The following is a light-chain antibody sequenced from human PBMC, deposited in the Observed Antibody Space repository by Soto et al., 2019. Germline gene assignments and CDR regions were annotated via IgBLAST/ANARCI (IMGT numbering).Light chain of an antibody. CDR3: LQDDKFPRT. Sequence: AIQMTQSPSSLSASVGDRVTITCRASQGIRNDLGWYQQKPGKAPKLLIYTASSLQTGVPSRFSSSGSSTDFTLTVCSLHPEDFATYYCLQDDKFPRTFGQGTKVEIK. CDR2: TAS. CDR1: QGIRND. V-gene: IGKV1-6*01. J-gene: IGKJ1*01.